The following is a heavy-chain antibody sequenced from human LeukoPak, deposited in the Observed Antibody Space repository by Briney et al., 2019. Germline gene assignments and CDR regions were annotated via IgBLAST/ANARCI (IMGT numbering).Heavy chain of an antibody. CDR3: TTHPGYESY. J-gene: IGHJ4*02. V-gene: IGHV3-15*01. D-gene: IGHD2-15*01. CDR2: IKRNTQGATT. Sequence: SGGSLRLSCATSGFTFNLAWMSWVRQAPGKGLEWVGRIKRNTQGATTDYAAAVKGRFTISRDDSKNTLYLQMNSLEIEDTGVYYCTTHPGYESYWGQGTLVTVSS. CDR1: GFTFNLAW.